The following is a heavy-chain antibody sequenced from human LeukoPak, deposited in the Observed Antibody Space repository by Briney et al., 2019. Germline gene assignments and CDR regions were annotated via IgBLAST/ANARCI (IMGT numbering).Heavy chain of an antibody. CDR2: ISGRGGNT. J-gene: IGHJ4*02. CDR3: AKAVVIVPTATPFAY. D-gene: IGHD2-2*01. CDR1: GFSFSNYD. V-gene: IGHV3-23*01. Sequence: GGSLRLSCAASGFSFSNYDMSWVRQAPGKGLEWVSAISGRGGNTYYADSVKGRFTISRGNSKNTLYMQMNRLRAEDTAVYYCAKAVVIVPTATPFAYWGQGTLVTVSS.